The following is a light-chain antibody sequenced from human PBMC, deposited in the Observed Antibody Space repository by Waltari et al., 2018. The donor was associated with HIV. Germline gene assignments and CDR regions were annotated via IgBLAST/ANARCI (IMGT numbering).Light chain of an antibody. J-gene: IGKJ1*01. CDR1: DTVVSND. Sequence: EIVLTQSPGTLSFSPAQRATPSCTASDTVVSNDLACSRQQPGQAPSLLIYAASRRATGIPDRFSASGSGTDFTLTISRLEPEDFAVYYCHQYGSSPRTFGQGTKVEI. V-gene: IGKV3-20*01. CDR2: AAS. CDR3: HQYGSSPRT.